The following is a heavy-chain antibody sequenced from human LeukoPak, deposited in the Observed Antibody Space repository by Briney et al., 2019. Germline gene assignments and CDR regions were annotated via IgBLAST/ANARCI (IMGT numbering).Heavy chain of an antibody. J-gene: IGHJ4*02. V-gene: IGHV3-15*01. CDR2: IKSKTDGGTT. CDR1: GFTFSNAW. CDR3: TTEYYDFWSGLLSGDY. Sequence: PGGSLRLSCAASGFTFSNAWMSWVRQAPGKGLEWVGRIKSKTDGGTTDYAAPVKGRFTISRDDSKNTLYLQMNSLKTEDTAVYYCTTEYYDFWSGLLSGDYWGQGTLVTVSS. D-gene: IGHD3-3*01.